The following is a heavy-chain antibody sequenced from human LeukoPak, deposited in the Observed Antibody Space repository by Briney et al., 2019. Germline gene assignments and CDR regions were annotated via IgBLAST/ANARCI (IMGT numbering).Heavy chain of an antibody. J-gene: IGHJ1*01. V-gene: IGHV4-34*01. D-gene: IGHD1-26*01. CDR1: GGSFSGYY. Sequence: SETLSLTCAVYGGSFSGYYWSWIRQPPGKGLEWIGEINHSGSTNYNPSLKSRVTISVDTSKNQFSLKLSSVTAADTAVYYCASGGGSYSIQHWGQGTLVTASS. CDR3: ASGGGSYSIQH. CDR2: INHSGST.